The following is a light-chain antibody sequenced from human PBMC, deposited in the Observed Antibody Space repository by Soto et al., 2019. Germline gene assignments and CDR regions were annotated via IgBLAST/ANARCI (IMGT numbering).Light chain of an antibody. CDR1: QSVSSN. V-gene: IGKV3-15*01. J-gene: IGKJ3*01. Sequence: EIVMTQSPATQSVSPGERATLSCRASQSVSSNLAWYQQRPGQAPRLLIYGASTRATGIPARFSGSGSGTEFTLTISSLQSEDFAVYYCQQYNKWPLFTFGPGTRVDIK. CDR3: QQYNKWPLFT. CDR2: GAS.